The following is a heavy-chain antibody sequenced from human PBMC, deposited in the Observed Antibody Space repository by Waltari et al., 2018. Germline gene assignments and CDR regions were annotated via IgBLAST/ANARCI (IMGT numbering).Heavy chain of an antibody. CDR3: ARVLYCSSTSCYRPYYYYGMDV. V-gene: IGHV4-34*01. J-gene: IGHJ6*02. D-gene: IGHD2-2*01. CDR1: GGSFSGYY. Sequence: QVQLQQWGAGLLKPSETLSLTCAVYGGSFSGYYWSWIRQPPGKGLEWIGEINHSGSTNYNPSLKSRVTIAVDTSKNQFSLKLSSVTAADTAVYYCARVLYCSSTSCYRPYYYYGMDVWGQGTTVTVSS. CDR2: INHSGST.